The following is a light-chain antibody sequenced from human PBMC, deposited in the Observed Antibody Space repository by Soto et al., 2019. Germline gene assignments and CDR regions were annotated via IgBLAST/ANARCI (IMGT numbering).Light chain of an antibody. CDR3: QQRSNWPLT. J-gene: IGKJ4*01. CDR1: QTISTY. V-gene: IGKV3-11*01. Sequence: EIVLTHSPATLSFSPGERATLSSRASQTISTYLAWYQQRPGQAPRLLIYDASNRATGIPVRFSGSGSGTDFTLTISSLEPEDFAVYYCQQRSNWPLTFGGGTKVDI. CDR2: DAS.